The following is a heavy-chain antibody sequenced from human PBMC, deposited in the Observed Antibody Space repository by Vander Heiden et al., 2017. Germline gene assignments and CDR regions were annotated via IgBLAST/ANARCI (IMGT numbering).Heavy chain of an antibody. CDR2: ISWNSGSI. D-gene: IGHD3-10*02. J-gene: IGHJ6*02. V-gene: IGHV3-9*02. CDR1: GFTSDDYA. Sequence: EVRLVESGGVMVQTGRSLRLSCATSGFTSDDYAMHWVRQSPGKGLEWVSVISWNSGSINSADSVKGRFTISRDNAKNSLYLQMSSLRAEDTALYYCVKEMAPGRPNVLGHYHYGMDVWGQGTTVTVSS. CDR3: VKEMAPGRPNVLGHYHYGMDV.